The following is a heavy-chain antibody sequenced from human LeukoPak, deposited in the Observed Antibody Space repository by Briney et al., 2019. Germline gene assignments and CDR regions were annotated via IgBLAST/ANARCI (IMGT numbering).Heavy chain of an antibody. J-gene: IGHJ4*02. D-gene: IGHD2-21*02. V-gene: IGHV3-23*01. CDR1: GFSVSGSY. CDR3: AKDSGVVVTAIPNY. Sequence: GGSLRLSCAASGFSVSGSYMSWVRQAPGKGLEWVSSISGRGGSTYYAGSVKGRFTISRDNSKNTLSLQMDSLRSEDTAVYYCAKDSGVVVTAIPNYWGQGALVTVSS. CDR2: ISGRGGST.